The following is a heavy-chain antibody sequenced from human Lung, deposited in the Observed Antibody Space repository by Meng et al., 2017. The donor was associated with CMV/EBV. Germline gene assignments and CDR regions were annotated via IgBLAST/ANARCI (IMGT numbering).Heavy chain of an antibody. Sequence: SCAASGFTFDDYTMYWVRQTPGKGLEWVSAISWNSAIRDYAGSVKGRFIISRDNAKKTLYLQMNTLRIEDTALYYCARAQKSALMTGMGVWGQGTXVTV. CDR2: ISWNSAIR. J-gene: IGHJ6*02. CDR1: GFTFDDYT. CDR3: ARAQKSALMTGMGV. D-gene: IGHD3-3*01. V-gene: IGHV3-9*01.